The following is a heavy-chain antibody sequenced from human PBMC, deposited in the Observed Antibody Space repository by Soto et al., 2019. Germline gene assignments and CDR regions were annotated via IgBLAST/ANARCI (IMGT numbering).Heavy chain of an antibody. D-gene: IGHD2-2*01. Sequence: ITLKESGPTLVKPTQTLTLTCSFSGFSLSADGVGVGWIRQPPGKALEWLALTYWDDDTRYRPSLKSRLTITKDSSKNKVVLTMTNMYPVDTATYYCAHAYGGTSWPNDAFDVWGQGTVVTVSS. V-gene: IGHV2-5*02. CDR2: TYWDDDT. CDR1: GFSLSADGVG. CDR3: AHAYGGTSWPNDAFDV. J-gene: IGHJ3*01.